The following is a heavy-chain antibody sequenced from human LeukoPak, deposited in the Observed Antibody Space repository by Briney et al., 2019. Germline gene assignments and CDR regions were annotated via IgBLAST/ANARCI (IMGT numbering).Heavy chain of an antibody. CDR3: AGGYCSGTSCPIDY. CDR1: GFTFSSYA. V-gene: IGHV3-64*02. CDR2: ISSNGGST. D-gene: IGHD2-2*01. J-gene: IGHJ4*02. Sequence: GGSLRLSCAASGFTFSSYAMHWVRQAPGKGLEYVSAISSNGGSTYYADSVKGRFTISRDNSKNTLYLQMGSLRAEDMAVYYCAGGYCSGTSCPIDYWGQGTLVTVSS.